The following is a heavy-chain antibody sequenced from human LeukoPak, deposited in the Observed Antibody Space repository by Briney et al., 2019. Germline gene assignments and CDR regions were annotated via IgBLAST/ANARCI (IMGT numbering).Heavy chain of an antibody. D-gene: IGHD3-10*01. CDR2: IYYSGST. Sequence: PSETLSLTCTVSGGSISSYYWSWIRQPPGKGLEWIGYIYYSGSTNYNPSLKSRVTISVDTSKNQFSLKLSSVTAADTAVYYCARMHGSGGYDFDYWGQGTLVTVSS. V-gene: IGHV4-59*01. CDR1: GGSISSYY. CDR3: ARMHGSGGYDFDY. J-gene: IGHJ4*02.